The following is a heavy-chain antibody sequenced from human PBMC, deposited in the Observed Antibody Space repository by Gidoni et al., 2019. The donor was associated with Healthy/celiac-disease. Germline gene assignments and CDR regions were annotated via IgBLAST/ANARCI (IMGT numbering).Heavy chain of an antibody. CDR2: ISGSGGST. CDR3: AKGLIITMVRGNWFDP. Sequence: EVQLLESGGGLVQPGGSLRLSCAASGFTFSSYAMSWVRQAPGKGLEWVSAISGSGGSTYYADSVKGRFTISRDNSKNTLYLQMNSLRAEDTAVYYCAKGLIITMVRGNWFDPWGQGTLVTVSS. CDR1: GFTFSSYA. D-gene: IGHD3-10*01. V-gene: IGHV3-23*01. J-gene: IGHJ5*02.